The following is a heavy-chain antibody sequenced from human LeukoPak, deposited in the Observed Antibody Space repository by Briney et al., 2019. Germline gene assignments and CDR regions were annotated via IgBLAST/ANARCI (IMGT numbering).Heavy chain of an antibody. CDR1: GGSISSYY. Sequence: SETLSLTCTVSGGSISSYYWNWLRQPPGKGLEGIGYIYYSGSTNYNPSLKSRVTISVDTSKNQFSLKLSSVTAADTAVYYCARGADSSGYYSIFYFDYWGQGTLVTVSS. J-gene: IGHJ4*02. CDR2: IYYSGST. D-gene: IGHD3-22*01. V-gene: IGHV4-59*01. CDR3: ARGADSSGYYSIFYFDY.